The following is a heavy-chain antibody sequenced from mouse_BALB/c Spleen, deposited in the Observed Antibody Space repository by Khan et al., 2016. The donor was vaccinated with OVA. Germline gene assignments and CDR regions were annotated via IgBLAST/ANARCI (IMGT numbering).Heavy chain of an antibody. CDR1: GYSITSDYA. Sequence: EVQLQESGPGLVKPSQSLSLTCTVTGYSITSDYAWNWIRQFPGNKLEWMGYISYSVRTSYHPSLKSRISVTRDPSKNQFFLQLNSVTTEDTSTYYCAMERTYWGQGTLVTVSA. J-gene: IGHJ3*01. D-gene: IGHD2-3*01. V-gene: IGHV3-2*02. CDR2: ISYSVRT. CDR3: AMERTY.